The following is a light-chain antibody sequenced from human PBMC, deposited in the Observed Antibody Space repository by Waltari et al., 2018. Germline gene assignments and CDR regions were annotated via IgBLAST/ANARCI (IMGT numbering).Light chain of an antibody. V-gene: IGLV2-23*02. Sequence: QPALTQPASVSGSPGQSITISCTGTSNDVGNSKHVRWYQQHPGKAPKLIISEVTERPSGVSDRFSGSKSGNTASLTISGLQAEDEADYYCLSYTSSITFVFGGGTKLSVL. CDR2: EVT. CDR3: LSYTSSITFV. CDR1: SNDVGNSKH. J-gene: IGLJ2*01.